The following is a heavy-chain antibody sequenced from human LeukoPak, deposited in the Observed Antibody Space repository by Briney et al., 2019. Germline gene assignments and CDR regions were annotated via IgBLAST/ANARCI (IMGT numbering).Heavy chain of an antibody. CDR3: ARRLTQYDCFDP. D-gene: IGHD2-2*01. CDR1: GDSVSNNSVT. CDR2: TYYRSTWYN. J-gene: IGHJ5*02. V-gene: IGHV6-1*01. Sequence: SQTLSLTCAISGDSVSNNSVTWNWIRQSPSRGLEWLGRTYYRSTWYNDYAVSVRGRITVNPDTSKNQFSLHLNSVTPEDTAVYYCARRLTQYDCFDPWGQEILVTVSS.